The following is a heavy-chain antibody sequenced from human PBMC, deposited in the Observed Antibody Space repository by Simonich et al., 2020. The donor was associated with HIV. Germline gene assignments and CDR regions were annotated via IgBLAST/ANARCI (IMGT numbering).Heavy chain of an antibody. V-gene: IGHV4-38-2*01. CDR2: IYHSGGT. D-gene: IGHD3-3*01. CDR3: ARVLQFLYAFDI. Sequence: QVQLQESGPGLVKPSETLSLTCAVSGYSISSGYYWGWIRQPPGKGLEWIGSIYHSGGTYYNPSLKSRVTISVDTSKNQFSLKLSSVTAADTAVYYCARVLQFLYAFDIWGQGTMVTVSS. CDR1: GYSISSGYY. J-gene: IGHJ3*02.